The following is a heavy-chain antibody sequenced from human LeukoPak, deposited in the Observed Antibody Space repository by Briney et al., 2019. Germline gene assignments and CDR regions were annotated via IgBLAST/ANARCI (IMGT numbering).Heavy chain of an antibody. CDR3: ARTIIELRYFDWLKGYYFDY. V-gene: IGHV4-34*01. CDR2: INHSGST. J-gene: IGHJ4*02. Sequence: PSETLSLTCAVYGGSFSGYYWSWIRQPPGKGLEWIGEINHSGSTNYNPSLKSRVTISVDTSKNQFSLKLSSVTAADTAVYYCARTIIELRYFDWLKGYYFDYWGQGTLVTVSS. CDR1: GGSFSGYY. D-gene: IGHD3-9*01.